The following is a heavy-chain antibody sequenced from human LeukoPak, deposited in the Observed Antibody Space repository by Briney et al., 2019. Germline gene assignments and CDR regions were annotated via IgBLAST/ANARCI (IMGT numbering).Heavy chain of an antibody. J-gene: IGHJ4*02. V-gene: IGHV4-34*01. CDR2: INHSGST. CDR3: ARVGTHYYYDSSGYYHSFDY. CDR1: GGSFSGYY. Sequence: SETLSLTCAVYGGSFSGYYWSWIRQPPGKGLEWIGEINHSGSTNYNPSLRSRVTISVDTSKNQFSLKLSSVTAADTAVYYCARVGTHYYYDSSGYYHSFDYWGQGTLVTVSS. D-gene: IGHD3-22*01.